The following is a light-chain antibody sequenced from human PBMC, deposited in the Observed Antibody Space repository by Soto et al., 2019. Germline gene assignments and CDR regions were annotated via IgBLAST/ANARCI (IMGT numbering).Light chain of an antibody. CDR1: QNINNY. CDR2: AAS. CDR3: QQSYNIAVT. J-gene: IGKJ5*01. Sequence: DIQMTQSPSSLSAFVGDRVTITCRASQNINNYLNWYQQKAGKAPKLLIFAASPLQSGVASRFTGKKSGTDFTLTISSLQPEDSATYYCQQSYNIAVTFGQGTRLEIK. V-gene: IGKV1-39*01.